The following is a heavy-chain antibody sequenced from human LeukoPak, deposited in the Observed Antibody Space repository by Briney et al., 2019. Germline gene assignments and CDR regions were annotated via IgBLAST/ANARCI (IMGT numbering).Heavy chain of an antibody. Sequence: RASVRVSCKASGYTFSDHYIHWVRQAPGQGLEWMGWMHPNTGVTKLVEKFQGRVAMTRDTSVTTAYMELSSLRSEDTAVYYCARIGATIVGATTSFGAFDIWGQGTMVTVSS. CDR2: MHPNTGVT. CDR1: GYTFSDHY. J-gene: IGHJ3*02. D-gene: IGHD1-26*01. V-gene: IGHV1-2*02. CDR3: ARIGATIVGATTSFGAFDI.